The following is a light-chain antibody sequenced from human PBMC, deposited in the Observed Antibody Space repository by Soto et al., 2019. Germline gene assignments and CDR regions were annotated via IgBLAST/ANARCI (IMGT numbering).Light chain of an antibody. CDR1: SSDVGAYDY. CDR2: EVN. V-gene: IGLV2-8*01. Sequence: QSVLTQPPSASGSPGQSVTISCTGTSSDVGAYDYVCWYQQHPGKAPKLMIYEVNKRPSGVPDRFSGSKSGTSATLGITGFQTGDEADYYCGSWDSSLSAYVFGTGTKVTVL. CDR3: GSWDSSLSAYV. J-gene: IGLJ1*01.